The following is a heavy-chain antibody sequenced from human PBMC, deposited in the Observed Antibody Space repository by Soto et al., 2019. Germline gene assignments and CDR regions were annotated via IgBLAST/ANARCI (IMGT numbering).Heavy chain of an antibody. J-gene: IGHJ6*03. Sequence: EVQLVESGGGLVQPGGSLRLSCAASGFTFSDFWLHWVRQAPEKGLVWVSRIKSDGGSANYADSVKGRFTIFRDNAKNTVYLLMDSLRAEDTAVYYCARGAKGAYYVDVWGKGTTVTVSS. CDR2: IKSDGGSA. CDR1: GFTFSDFW. CDR3: ARGAKGAYYVDV. V-gene: IGHV3-74*01. D-gene: IGHD2-21*01.